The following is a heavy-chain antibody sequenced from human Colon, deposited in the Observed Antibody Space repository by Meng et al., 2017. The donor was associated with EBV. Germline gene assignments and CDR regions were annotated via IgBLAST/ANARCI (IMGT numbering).Heavy chain of an antibody. V-gene: IGHV4-34*12. CDR2: IIHGGSP. CDR3: ATQESRDGHNPY. CDR1: GGSLSGAY. D-gene: IGHD5-24*01. Sequence: QVQLQQWGAGLLKPSXTLSLTCAVNGGSLSGAYWNWIRQPPGKGLEWIGEIIHGGSPSYNPSLKSRVTISIDTSKNQLSLMLSSVTAADTAVYYCATQESRDGHNPYWGQGTLVTVSS. J-gene: IGHJ4*02.